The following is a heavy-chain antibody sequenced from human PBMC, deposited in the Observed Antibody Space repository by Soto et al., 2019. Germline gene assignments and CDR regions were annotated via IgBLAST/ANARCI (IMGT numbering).Heavy chain of an antibody. CDR1: GFTFSSYA. J-gene: IGHJ4*02. Sequence: HPGGSLRLSCAASGFTFSSYAMHWVRQAPGKGLEWVAVISYDGSNKYYADSVKGRFTISRDNSKNTLYLQMNSLRAEDTAVYYCARGRVGAIMVGNYFDYWGQGTLVTVSS. D-gene: IGHD1-26*01. CDR3: ARGRVGAIMVGNYFDY. V-gene: IGHV3-30-3*01. CDR2: ISYDGSNK.